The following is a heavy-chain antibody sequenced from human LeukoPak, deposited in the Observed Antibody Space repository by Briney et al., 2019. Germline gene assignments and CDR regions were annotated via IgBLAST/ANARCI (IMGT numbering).Heavy chain of an antibody. V-gene: IGHV3-23*01. Sequence: GGSLRLSCAASGFXFSTYAMRWVRQAPGKGLEWVSVISGSGDRTYYADSVKGRFTISRDNSKNTLYLQMNSLRAEDTAVYYCAKEGSSGWSFDYWGQGTLVTVSS. CDR2: ISGSGDRT. CDR3: AKEGSSGWSFDY. CDR1: GFXFSTYA. J-gene: IGHJ4*02. D-gene: IGHD6-19*01.